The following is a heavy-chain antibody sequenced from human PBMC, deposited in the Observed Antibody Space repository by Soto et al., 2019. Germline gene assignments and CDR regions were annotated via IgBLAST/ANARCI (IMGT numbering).Heavy chain of an antibody. Sequence: QVQLQESGPGLVKPSQTLSLTCTVSGGSISSGGYYWSWIRQHPGKGLEWIGYIYYSGSTYYNPALTSRVTISVDTSKNQFSLKLSSVTAADTAVYYCARIVVPAAMTMVKNYYYYGMDVWGQGTTVTVSS. V-gene: IGHV4-31*03. D-gene: IGHD2-2*01. J-gene: IGHJ6*02. CDR1: GGSISSGGYY. CDR3: ARIVVPAAMTMVKNYYYYGMDV. CDR2: IYYSGST.